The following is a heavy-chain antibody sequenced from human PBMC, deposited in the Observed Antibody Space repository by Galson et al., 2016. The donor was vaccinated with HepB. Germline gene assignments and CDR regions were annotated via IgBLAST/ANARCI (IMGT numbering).Heavy chain of an antibody. Sequence: QVQLQESGPGLVKPSGTLSLTCPVPGGSITSGAWWTWVRQPPGQGLEWIGQIFHGGRRHSTPSPASRVTISVDTSNNHFSLRLTSVTAADTALYYCARQYRGGPSDYWGQGTLVIVSS. CDR1: GGSITSGAW. CDR2: IFHGGRR. J-gene: IGHJ4*02. D-gene: IGHD5-12*01. V-gene: IGHV4-4*02. CDR3: ARQYRGGPSDY.